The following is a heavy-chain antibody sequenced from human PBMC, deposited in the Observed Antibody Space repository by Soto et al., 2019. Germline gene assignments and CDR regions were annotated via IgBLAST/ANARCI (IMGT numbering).Heavy chain of an antibody. J-gene: IGHJ4*02. CDR2: ISPYSGNT. V-gene: IGHV1-18*01. CDR1: GYGFTIYG. D-gene: IGHD6-25*01. CDR3: AREMWTRSGPQNFFDY. Sequence: ASVKVSCKASGYGFTIYGISWVRQAPGQGLEWMGWISPYSGNTRYPENLQGRVTMTTDTSTSTAYMELRSLRSDNTAVYYCAREMWTRSGPQNFFDYWGQGALVTVSS.